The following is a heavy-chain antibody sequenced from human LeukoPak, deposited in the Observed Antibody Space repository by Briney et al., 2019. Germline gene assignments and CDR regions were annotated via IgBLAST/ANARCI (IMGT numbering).Heavy chain of an antibody. D-gene: IGHD6-13*01. Sequence: PGGSLRLSCAASGFTFSSYWMHWVRHAPGKGLVWVSRVNTDGSDTDYADSVKGRFTISRDDSKNTLYLQMNNLRAEDTAVYYCARYSSSWYSPFDYWGQGTLVTVSS. V-gene: IGHV3-74*01. J-gene: IGHJ4*02. CDR3: ARYSSSWYSPFDY. CDR2: VNTDGSDT. CDR1: GFTFSSYW.